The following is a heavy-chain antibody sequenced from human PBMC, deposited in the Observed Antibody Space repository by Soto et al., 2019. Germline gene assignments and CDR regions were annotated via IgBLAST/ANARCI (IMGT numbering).Heavy chain of an antibody. J-gene: IGHJ6*02. Sequence: VQLVQSGAEVKKPGSSVKVSFQASGGTFSSYNISWVRQAPGHGLELLGGIIPVFGTPTYAPKFQGRVTITADETTATDYMELTGLTAEDTVDYYCAVDPRTGSAGMDVWGQGTAVTVSS. CDR1: GGTFSSYN. V-gene: IGHV1-69*01. CDR3: AVDPRTGSAGMDV. CDR2: IIPVFGTP.